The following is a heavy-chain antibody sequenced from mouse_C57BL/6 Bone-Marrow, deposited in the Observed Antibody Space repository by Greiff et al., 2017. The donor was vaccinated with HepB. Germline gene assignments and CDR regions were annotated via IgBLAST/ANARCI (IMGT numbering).Heavy chain of an antibody. J-gene: IGHJ3*01. CDR2: INPGSGGT. V-gene: IGHV1-54*01. CDR3: ARDYEGLAY. Sequence: VQLVESGAELVRPGTSVKVSCKASGYAFTNYLIEWVKQRPGQGLEWIGVINPGSGGTNYNEKFKGKATLTADKSSSTAYMQLSRLTSEDAAVYFCARDYEGLAYWGQGTLVSVSS. D-gene: IGHD2-4*01. CDR1: GYAFTNYL.